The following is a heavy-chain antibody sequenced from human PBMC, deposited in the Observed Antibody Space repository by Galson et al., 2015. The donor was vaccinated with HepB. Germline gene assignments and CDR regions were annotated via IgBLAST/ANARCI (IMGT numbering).Heavy chain of an antibody. V-gene: IGHV4-4*07. J-gene: IGHJ5*02. Sequence: SETLSLTCTVSGGSISSYYWSWIRQPAGKGLEWIGRIYTSGSTNYNPSLKSRVTMSVDTSKNQFSLKLSSVTAADTAVYYCARERERSPCSSTSCRYRPNWFDPWGQGTLVTVSS. CDR3: ARERERSPCSSTSCRYRPNWFDP. D-gene: IGHD2-2*01. CDR1: GGSISSYY. CDR2: IYTSGST.